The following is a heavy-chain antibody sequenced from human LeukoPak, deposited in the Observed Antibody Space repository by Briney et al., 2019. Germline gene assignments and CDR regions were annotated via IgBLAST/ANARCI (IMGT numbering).Heavy chain of an antibody. CDR3: AREMYYYDSSGYQMVEYFQH. CDR1: GDSVSSKSAA. Sequence: SQTLSLTCAISGDSVSSKSAAWNWIRQSPSRGLEWLGRTYYRSKWYNDYAVSVKSRITINPDTSKNQFSLQLNSVTPEDTAVYYCAREMYYYDSSGYQMVEYFQHWGQGTLVTVSS. J-gene: IGHJ1*01. D-gene: IGHD3-22*01. V-gene: IGHV6-1*01. CDR2: TYYRSKWYN.